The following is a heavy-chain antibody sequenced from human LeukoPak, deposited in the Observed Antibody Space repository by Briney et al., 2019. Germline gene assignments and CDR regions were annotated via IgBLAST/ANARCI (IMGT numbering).Heavy chain of an antibody. CDR3: ARDSSGWSTLDY. D-gene: IGHD6-19*01. Sequence: ASVKVSCKASGYTFTGYYMHWVRQAPGQGLEWMGWINPNSGGTNYAQKFQGRVTMTRDTSISTAYMELSRLRSDDTAVYYCARDSSGWSTLDYCGQGTLVTVSS. V-gene: IGHV1-2*02. CDR1: GYTFTGYY. J-gene: IGHJ4*02. CDR2: INPNSGGT.